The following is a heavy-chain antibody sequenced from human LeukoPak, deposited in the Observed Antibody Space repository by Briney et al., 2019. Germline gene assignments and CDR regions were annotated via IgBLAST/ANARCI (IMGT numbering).Heavy chain of an antibody. V-gene: IGHV1-46*01. J-gene: IGHJ4*02. D-gene: IGHD3-22*01. CDR3: ASSGHYDSSMIGDY. CDR1: GYTFTSNY. Sequence: ASVKVSCKAFGYTFTSNYMHWVRQAPGQGPEWMGVISPSGGSTTYAQKFQGRVTLTRDMSTSTDYLELSSLRSEDTAVYYCASSGHYDSSMIGDYWGQGTLVTVSS. CDR2: ISPSGGST.